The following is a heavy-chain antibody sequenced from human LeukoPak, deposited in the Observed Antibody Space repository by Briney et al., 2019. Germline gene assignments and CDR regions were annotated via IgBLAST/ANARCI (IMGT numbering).Heavy chain of an antibody. CDR1: GYSFTSYW. CDR2: IYPGDSDT. V-gene: IGHV5-51*01. Sequence: GESLKISCKGSGYSFTSYWIGWVRQMPGKGLEWMGIIYPGDSDTRYSPSFQGQVTISADKSISTAYLQWSSLKASDTAMYYCARHNSGAVAAPYFDYWGQGTLVTVSS. J-gene: IGHJ4*02. CDR3: ARHNSGAVAAPYFDY. D-gene: IGHD6-19*01.